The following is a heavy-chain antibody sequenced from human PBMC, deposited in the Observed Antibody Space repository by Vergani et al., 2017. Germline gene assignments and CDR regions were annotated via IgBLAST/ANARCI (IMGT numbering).Heavy chain of an antibody. Sequence: EVQLLESGGGLVQPGGSLRLSCAASGFIFSDHYMDWVRQAPGKGLEWVGRIRNKANDYTTQYAASVKGRFTISRDNAKNSLYLDMSSLRAEDTAVYYCVRDVRVSRTWGQGTLVAVSS. V-gene: IGHV3-72*01. J-gene: IGHJ3*01. CDR2: IRNKANDYTT. CDR1: GFIFSDHY. CDR3: VRDVRVSRT.